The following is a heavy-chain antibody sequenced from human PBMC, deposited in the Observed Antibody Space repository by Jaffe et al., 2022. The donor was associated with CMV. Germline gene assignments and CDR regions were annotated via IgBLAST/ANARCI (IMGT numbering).Heavy chain of an antibody. Sequence: EVQLVESGGGLVQPGRSLRLSCTASGFTFGDYAMSWVRQAPGKGLEWVGFIRSKAYGGTTEYAASVKGRFTISRDDSKSIAYLQMNSLKTEDTAVYYCTRDIMGPSVGIQLWSSHDGYYYYMDVWGKGTTVTVSS. D-gene: IGHD5-18*01. J-gene: IGHJ6*03. V-gene: IGHV3-49*04. CDR2: IRSKAYGGTT. CDR1: GFTFGDYA. CDR3: TRDIMGPSVGIQLWSSHDGYYYYMDV.